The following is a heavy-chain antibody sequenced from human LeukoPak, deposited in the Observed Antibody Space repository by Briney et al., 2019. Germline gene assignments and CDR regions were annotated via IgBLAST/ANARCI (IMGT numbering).Heavy chain of an antibody. V-gene: IGHV1-69*04. Sequence: SVKVSCKASGGTFSSYAISWVRQAPGQGLEWMGRIIPILGIANYAQRFQGRVTITADKSRRTAYMELSGLRSEDTAVYYCASSDDYDSSGSLFDYWGQGTLVTVSS. CDR3: ASSDDYDSSGSLFDY. J-gene: IGHJ4*02. D-gene: IGHD3-22*01. CDR1: GGTFSSYA. CDR2: IIPILGIA.